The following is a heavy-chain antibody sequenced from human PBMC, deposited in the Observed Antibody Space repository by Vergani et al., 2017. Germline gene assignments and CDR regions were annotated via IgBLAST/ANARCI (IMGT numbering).Heavy chain of an antibody. D-gene: IGHD5-12*01. CDR1: GGSFSGYY. J-gene: IGHJ6*02. V-gene: IGHV4-34*01. CDR2: INHSGST. CDR3: ARGPTDIVATSYYYYYYGMDV. Sequence: QVQLQQWGAGLLKPPETLSLTCAVYGGSFSGYYWSWIRQPPGKGLEWIGEINHSGSTNYNPSLKSRVTISVDTSKNQFSLKLSSVTAADTAVYYCARGPTDIVATSYYYYYYGMDVWGQGTTVTVSS.